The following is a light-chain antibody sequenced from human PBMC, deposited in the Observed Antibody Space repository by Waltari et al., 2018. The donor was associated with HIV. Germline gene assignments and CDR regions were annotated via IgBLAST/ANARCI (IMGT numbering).Light chain of an antibody. V-gene: IGKV3-20*01. Sequence: EIVLTQSPGTLSLSPGERATLSCRASQSVSSSYLAWYQQKPGQAPRLLIYAAFSRATDIPDRFSGSGSGTEFTLTISSLQSEDFAVYYCQQYNNWPWTFGQGTKVEIK. CDR1: QSVSSSY. CDR3: QQYNNWPWT. J-gene: IGKJ1*01. CDR2: AAF.